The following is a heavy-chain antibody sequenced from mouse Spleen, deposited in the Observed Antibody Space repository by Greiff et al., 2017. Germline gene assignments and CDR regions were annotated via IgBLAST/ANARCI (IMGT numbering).Heavy chain of an antibody. J-gene: IGHJ1*01. D-gene: IGHD1-1*01. Sequence: QVQLQQPGTELVKPGASVKPSCKASGYTFTSYWMHWVKQRPGQGLEWIGNINPSNGGTNYNEKFKSKATLTVDKSSSTAYMQLSSLTSEDSAVYYCARWRSYGYGSSSYWYFDVWGAGTTVTVSS. CDR2: INPSNGGT. CDR1: GYTFTSYW. CDR3: ARWRSYGYGSSSYWYFDV. V-gene: IGHV1-53*01.